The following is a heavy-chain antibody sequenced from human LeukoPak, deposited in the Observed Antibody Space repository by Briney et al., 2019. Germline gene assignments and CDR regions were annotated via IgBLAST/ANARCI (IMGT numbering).Heavy chain of an antibody. Sequence: GALLLSCAASGFPFNNYGMHWVRQAPGKGLEGVAVISYDGRNIHYPDSVKGRFTISRDISADPLWLQMDSLRTEDAAVYYCAKGPLRGTAAAIDYCGQGTLVTVSS. CDR3: AKGPLRGTAAAIDY. V-gene: IGHV3-30*18. CDR2: ISYDGRNI. D-gene: IGHD2-2*01. J-gene: IGHJ4*02. CDR1: GFPFNNYG.